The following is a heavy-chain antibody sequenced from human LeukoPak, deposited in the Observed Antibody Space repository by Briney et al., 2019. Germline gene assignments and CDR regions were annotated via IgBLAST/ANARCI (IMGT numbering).Heavy chain of an antibody. V-gene: IGHV5-51*01. D-gene: IGHD5-24*01. CDR3: ARPITPTREYYFDY. J-gene: IGHJ4*02. Sequence: GESLKISCKGSGYSFPDYWIGWLRQMPGKGLEWMGIIYPGDSDTRYSPSFRGQVTISADKSISTAYLQWSSLKASDTAMYYCARPITPTREYYFDYWGQGTLVTVSS. CDR1: GYSFPDYW. CDR2: IYPGDSDT.